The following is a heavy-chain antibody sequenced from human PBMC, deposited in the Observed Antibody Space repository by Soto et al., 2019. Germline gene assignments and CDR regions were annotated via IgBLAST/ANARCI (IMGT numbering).Heavy chain of an antibody. CDR2: ISGSGGST. CDR1: GFTFSSYA. J-gene: IGHJ6*02. V-gene: IGHV3-23*01. Sequence: GGSLRLSCAASGFTFSSYAMSWVRQAPGKGLEWVSAISGSGGSTYYADSVKGRFTISRDNSKNTLYLQMNSLRAEDTAVYYCAKEGGGKTMFLPYGMDVWGQGTTVTVSS. D-gene: IGHD2-15*01. CDR3: AKEGGGKTMFLPYGMDV.